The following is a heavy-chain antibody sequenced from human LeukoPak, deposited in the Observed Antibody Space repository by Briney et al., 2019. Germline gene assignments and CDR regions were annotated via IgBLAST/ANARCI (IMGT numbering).Heavy chain of an antibody. CDR2: MNPNSGNT. V-gene: IGHV1-8*01. Sequence: ASVKVSCKASGYTFTGYDINWVRQATGQGLEWMGWMNPNSGNTGYAQKFQGRVTMTRNTSIRTSYMELSSLRSEDTAVYYCAIGYCSRTSCSWPSFDYWGQGTLVTVSS. D-gene: IGHD2-2*01. J-gene: IGHJ4*02. CDR3: AIGYCSRTSCSWPSFDY. CDR1: GYTFTGYD.